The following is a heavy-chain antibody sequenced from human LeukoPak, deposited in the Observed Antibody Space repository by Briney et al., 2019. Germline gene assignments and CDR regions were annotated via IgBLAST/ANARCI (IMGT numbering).Heavy chain of an antibody. Sequence: SSETLSLTCTVSGGSISSSSYYWGWIRQPPGKGLEWIGSIYYSGSTYYNPSLKSRVTISVDTSKNQFSLKLSSVTAADTAVYYCAIDDDSSGYYVYWGQGTLVTVSS. CDR1: GGSISSSSYY. V-gene: IGHV4-39*01. D-gene: IGHD3-22*01. CDR2: IYYSGST. CDR3: AIDDDSSGYYVY. J-gene: IGHJ4*02.